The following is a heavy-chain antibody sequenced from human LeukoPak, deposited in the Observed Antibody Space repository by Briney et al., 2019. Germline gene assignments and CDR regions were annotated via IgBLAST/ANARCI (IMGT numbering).Heavy chain of an antibody. J-gene: IGHJ4*02. V-gene: IGHV3-15*01. CDR3: TTARYYDSSGYYRDY. Sequence: GGSLRLSCAASGFTFSNAWMSWVRQAPGKGLEWVGRIKSKTDGGTTDYAAPVKGRFTISRDDSKNTLYLQMNSLETEDTAVYYCTTARYYDSSGYYRDYWGQGTLVTVSS. D-gene: IGHD3-22*01. CDR2: IKSKTDGGTT. CDR1: GFTFSNAW.